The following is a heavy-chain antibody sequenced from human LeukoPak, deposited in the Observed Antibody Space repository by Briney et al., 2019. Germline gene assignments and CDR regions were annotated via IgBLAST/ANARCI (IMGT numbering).Heavy chain of an antibody. CDR2: MNPNSGDT. J-gene: IGHJ6*03. CDR3: ARVKLAENYYYYYMDV. D-gene: IGHD4-23*01. Sequence: ASVKVSCKASGYTFTSYDINWVRQATGQGLEWMGWMNPNSGDTGYAQKFQGRVTMTRNTSISTAYMVLSSLKASDTAMYYCARVKLAENYYYYYMDVWGKGTMVTVSS. V-gene: IGHV1-8*01. CDR1: GYTFTSYD.